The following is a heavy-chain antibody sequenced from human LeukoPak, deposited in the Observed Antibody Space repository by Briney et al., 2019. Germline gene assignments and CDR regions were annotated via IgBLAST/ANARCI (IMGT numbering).Heavy chain of an antibody. V-gene: IGHV4-61*01. CDR3: ARAYSSSWYGDLGY. Sequence: PSQTLSLTCTVSGGSISSGSYYWSWIRQPPGKGLEWIGYIYYSGSTNYNPSLKSRVTISIDMSKNQFSLKLSSVTAADTAVYYCARAYSSSWYGDLGYWGQGTLVTVSS. CDR1: GGSISSGSYY. D-gene: IGHD6-13*01. J-gene: IGHJ4*02. CDR2: IYYSGST.